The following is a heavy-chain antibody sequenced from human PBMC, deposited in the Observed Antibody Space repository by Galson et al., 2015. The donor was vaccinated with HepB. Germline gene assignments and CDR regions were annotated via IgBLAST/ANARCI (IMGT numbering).Heavy chain of an antibody. CDR3: AKARSYYYDSSGYYCDY. J-gene: IGHJ4*02. CDR2: ISGSGGST. CDR1: GFTFSSYA. Sequence: SLRLSCAASGFTFSSYAMSWVRQAPGKGLERVSAISGSGGSTYYADSVKGRFTISRDNSKNTLYLQMNSLRAEDTAVYYCAKARSYYYDSSGYYCDYWGQGTLVTVSS. D-gene: IGHD3-22*01. V-gene: IGHV3-23*01.